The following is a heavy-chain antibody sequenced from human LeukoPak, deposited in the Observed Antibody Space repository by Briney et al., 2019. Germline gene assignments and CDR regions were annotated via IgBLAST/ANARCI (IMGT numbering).Heavy chain of an antibody. CDR1: GFTFTSSA. CDR2: IVVGSGNT. D-gene: IGHD3-10*01. Sequence: SVKVSCKASGFTFTSSAMQWVRQARGQRLEWIGWIVVGSGNTNHAQKFQERVTITRDMSTSTAYMELSSLRSEDTAVYYCAARYYYGSGRIDPWGQGTLVTVSS. J-gene: IGHJ5*02. CDR3: AARYYYGSGRIDP. V-gene: IGHV1-58*02.